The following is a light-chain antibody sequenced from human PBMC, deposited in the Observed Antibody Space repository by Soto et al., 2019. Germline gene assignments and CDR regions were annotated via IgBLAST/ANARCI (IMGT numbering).Light chain of an antibody. Sequence: EIVLTQSPGTLSLSPGERATLSCRASQSVSSSYLAWYQQKPGQAPRLLIYGASSRATGIPDRFSGSGSGTDFTLTISRLEPEDFAVYYCQQYGSSPRTCGQGTKVE. CDR3: QQYGSSPRT. CDR2: GAS. CDR1: QSVSSSY. V-gene: IGKV3-20*01. J-gene: IGKJ1*01.